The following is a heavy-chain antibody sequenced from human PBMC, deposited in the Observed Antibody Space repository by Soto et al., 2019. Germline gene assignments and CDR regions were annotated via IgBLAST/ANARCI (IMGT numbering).Heavy chain of an antibody. D-gene: IGHD2-2*01. V-gene: IGHV3-48*01. CDR1: GFTFSIYS. Sequence: GGSLRLSCAASGFTFSIYSMNWFRQAPGKGLEWISYISASSSTMYYADSVKGRFTISRDNAKNSLYLQMNSLRAEDTAMYYCARSDIVVLPAANLADHWGQGTLVTVSS. J-gene: IGHJ4*02. CDR3: ARSDIVVLPAANLADH. CDR2: ISASSSTM.